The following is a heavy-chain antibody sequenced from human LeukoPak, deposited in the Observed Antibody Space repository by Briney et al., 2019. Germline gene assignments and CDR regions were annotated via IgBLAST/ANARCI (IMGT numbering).Heavy chain of an antibody. V-gene: IGHV4-34*01. CDR3: ARVTVLSYDILTANDAFDI. D-gene: IGHD3-9*01. Sequence: SETLSLTCAVYGGSFSGYYWSWIRQPPGKGLEWIGEINHSGSTNYNPSLKSRVTTSVDTSKNQFSLKLSSVTAADTAVYYCARVTVLSYDILTANDAFDIWGQGIMVTASS. CDR2: INHSGST. J-gene: IGHJ3*02. CDR1: GGSFSGYY.